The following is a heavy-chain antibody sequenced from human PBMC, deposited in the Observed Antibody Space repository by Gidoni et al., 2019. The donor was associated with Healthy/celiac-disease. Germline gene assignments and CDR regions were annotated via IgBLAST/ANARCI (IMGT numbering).Heavy chain of an antibody. Sequence: QVQLVHSGAEVMKPGSSVQVSCKASGGTFSSYTLSWVRQAPGQGLEWMGRIVPILGIANDAQKCQGRVTITADKSTSTAYMELSSLRSEDTAVYYCARGYGYNPDAFDIWGQGTMVTVSS. V-gene: IGHV1-69*02. D-gene: IGHD5-12*01. CDR1: GGTFSSYT. CDR2: IVPILGIA. J-gene: IGHJ3*02. CDR3: ARGYGYNPDAFDI.